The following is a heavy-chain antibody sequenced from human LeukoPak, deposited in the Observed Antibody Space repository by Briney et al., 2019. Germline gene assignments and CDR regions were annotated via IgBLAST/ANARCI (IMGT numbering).Heavy chain of an antibody. V-gene: IGHV4-61*08. CDR2: IYYSGST. CDR3: AGLQQLVGRYYYYMDV. CDR1: GGSVSSGGYS. J-gene: IGHJ6*03. Sequence: PSETLSLTCAVSGGSVSSGGYSWSWIRQPPGKGLEWIGYIYYSGSTNYNPSLKSRVTISVDTSKNQFSLKLSSVTAADTAVYYCAGLQQLVGRYYYYMDVWGKGTTVTISS. D-gene: IGHD6-13*01.